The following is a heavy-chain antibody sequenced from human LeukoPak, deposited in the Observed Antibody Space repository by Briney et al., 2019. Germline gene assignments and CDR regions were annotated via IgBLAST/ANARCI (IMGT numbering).Heavy chain of an antibody. J-gene: IGHJ4*02. CDR1: GGSISSSSYY. Sequence: TSETLSLTCTVSGGSISSSSYYWGWIRQPPGKGLEWIGSIYYSGSTYYNPSLKSRVTISVDTSKNQFSLKLSSVTAADTAVYYCARLGDSSGYYAFDYWGQGTLVTVSS. D-gene: IGHD3-22*01. V-gene: IGHV4-39*07. CDR3: ARLGDSSGYYAFDY. CDR2: IYYSGST.